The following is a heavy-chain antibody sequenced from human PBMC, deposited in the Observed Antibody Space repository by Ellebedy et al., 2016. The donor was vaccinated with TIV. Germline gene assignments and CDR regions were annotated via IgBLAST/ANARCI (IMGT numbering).Heavy chain of an antibody. D-gene: IGHD2-15*01. Sequence: GESLKISCAASGFSLTGSDLHWVRQAPGKGLEWVSSISTISSYADSVRGRFTISRDNAKNSLYLQMSSLRAEDTAVYYCSRGGGCGGGTCYYPDFWGQGTLVTVSS. CDR2: ISTISS. CDR3: SRGGGCGGGTCYYPDF. CDR1: GFSLTGSD. V-gene: IGHV3-69-1*01. J-gene: IGHJ4*02.